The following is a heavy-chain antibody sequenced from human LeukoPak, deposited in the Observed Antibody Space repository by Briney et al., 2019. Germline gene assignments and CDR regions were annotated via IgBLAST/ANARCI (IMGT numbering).Heavy chain of an antibody. Sequence: PGGSLRLSCAPSVFTFSSYAMSWVRQAPGKGLEWVSAISGSGGSTYYADSVKGRFTISRDNSKNTLYLQMNSLRAEDTAVYYCAKDLYGYVSNWFDPWGQGTLVTVSS. D-gene: IGHD5-12*01. CDR3: AKDLYGYVSNWFDP. CDR1: VFTFSSYA. J-gene: IGHJ5*02. CDR2: ISGSGGST. V-gene: IGHV3-23*01.